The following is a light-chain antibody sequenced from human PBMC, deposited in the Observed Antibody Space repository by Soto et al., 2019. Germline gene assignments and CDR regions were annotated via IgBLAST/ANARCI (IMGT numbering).Light chain of an antibody. CDR3: QQYHGFW. CDR2: KAS. CDR1: QTISSW. Sequence: DIQMTQSPSTLSGSVGDRVTIICRASQTISSWLAWYQQKPGKAPKLLIYKASTLKSGVPSRFSGSGSGTEFTLTISSLQPEDFATYYCQQYHGFWFGQGTKVDIK. J-gene: IGKJ1*01. V-gene: IGKV1-5*03.